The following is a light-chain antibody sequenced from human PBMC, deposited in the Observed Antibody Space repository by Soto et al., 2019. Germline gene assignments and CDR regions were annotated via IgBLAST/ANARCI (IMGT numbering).Light chain of an antibody. Sequence: EIVLTQSPGTLSLSPGERATLSCRASQSVTSNYLAWYQQKPGQAPRLLIYDASNSAAGIPARFSGSGSGTDFTLTISSLEPEDFAVYYCQQRSNWPWTFGQGTRLEI. CDR2: DAS. J-gene: IGKJ5*01. CDR3: QQRSNWPWT. CDR1: QSVTSNY. V-gene: IGKV3D-20*02.